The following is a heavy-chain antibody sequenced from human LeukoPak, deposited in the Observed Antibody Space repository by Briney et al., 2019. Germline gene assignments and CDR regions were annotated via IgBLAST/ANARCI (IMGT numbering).Heavy chain of an antibody. CDR2: ISGSGGST. CDR3: AKGLELDYYDSSGYYPTPLDY. Sequence: PGGSLRLSCAASGFTFSSYAMSWVRQAPGKGLEWVSAISGSGGSTYYADSVKGRFTISRDNSKSTLYLQMSSLRAEDTAVYYCAKGLELDYYDSSGYYPTPLDYWGQGTLVTVSS. V-gene: IGHV3-23*01. CDR1: GFTFSSYA. D-gene: IGHD3-22*01. J-gene: IGHJ4*02.